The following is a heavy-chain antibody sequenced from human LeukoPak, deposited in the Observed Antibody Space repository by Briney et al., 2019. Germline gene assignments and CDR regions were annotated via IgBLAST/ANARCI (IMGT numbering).Heavy chain of an antibody. J-gene: IGHJ4*02. CDR1: GGSISNNY. V-gene: IGHV4-59*01. CDR3: VRASHRSDWAY. Sequence: PSETLSLTCTVSGGSISNNYWNWIRQPPGKGLEWIGFISYSGSTDYNPSLKSRVTISSDTSTNQFFLKLNSVTAADMAVYYCVRASHRSDWAYWGQGALVTVSS. D-gene: IGHD2-21*02. CDR2: ISYSGST.